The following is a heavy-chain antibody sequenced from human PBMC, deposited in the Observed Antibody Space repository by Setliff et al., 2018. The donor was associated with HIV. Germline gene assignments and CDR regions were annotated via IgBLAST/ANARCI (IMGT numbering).Heavy chain of an antibody. Sequence: GGSLRLSCVGSGFSFSSYGMSWVRQAPGKGLEWIAAISGGGGSADYAESVKGRFTISRDNPKNTLHLQMNGLRVDDTAEYYCVKDFHSYIVNESEIDYWGQGTLVTVSS. J-gene: IGHJ4*02. D-gene: IGHD5-18*01. CDR1: GFSFSSYG. CDR3: VKDFHSYIVNESEIDY. V-gene: IGHV3-23*01. CDR2: ISGGGGSA.